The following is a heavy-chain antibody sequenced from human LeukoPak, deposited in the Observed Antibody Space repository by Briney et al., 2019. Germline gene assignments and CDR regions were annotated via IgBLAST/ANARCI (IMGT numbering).Heavy chain of an antibody. Sequence: GGSLRLSCAASGFTFSSYSMNWVRQAPGKGLEWVSSISSSSIYIYYADSVKGRFTISRDNAKNSLYLQMNSLRAEDRAVYYCAMERRSPDAFDIWGQGTMVTVSS. V-gene: IGHV3-21*01. CDR2: ISSSSIYI. D-gene: IGHD1-1*01. CDR3: AMERRSPDAFDI. CDR1: GFTFSSYS. J-gene: IGHJ3*02.